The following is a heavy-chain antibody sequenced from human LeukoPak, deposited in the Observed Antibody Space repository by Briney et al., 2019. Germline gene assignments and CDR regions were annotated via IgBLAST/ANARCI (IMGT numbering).Heavy chain of an antibody. CDR3: ARQGSFFDY. CDR1: GGSISSYY. V-gene: IGHV4-59*08. CDR2: IYYSGST. D-gene: IGHD6-19*01. Sequence: TSETLSLTCTVSGGSISSYYWSWIRQPPGKGLEWIGYIYYSGSTNYNPSLKSRVTISVDTSKNQFSLKLSSVTAADTAVYYCARQGSFFDYWGQGTLVTVSS. J-gene: IGHJ4*02.